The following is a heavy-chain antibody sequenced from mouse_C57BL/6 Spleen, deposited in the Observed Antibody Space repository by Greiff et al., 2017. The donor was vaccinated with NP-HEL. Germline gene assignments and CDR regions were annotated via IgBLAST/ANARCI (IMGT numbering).Heavy chain of an antibody. V-gene: IGHV5-6*01. J-gene: IGHJ3*01. Sequence: EVQVVESGGDLVKPGGSLKLSCAASGFTFSSYGMSWVRQTPDKRLEWVATISSGGSYTYYPDSVKGRFTISRDNAKNTLYLQMSSLKSEDTAMYYCARLGLRRSAWFAYWGQGTLVTVSA. D-gene: IGHD2-4*01. CDR1: GFTFSSYG. CDR2: ISSGGSYT. CDR3: ARLGLRRSAWFAY.